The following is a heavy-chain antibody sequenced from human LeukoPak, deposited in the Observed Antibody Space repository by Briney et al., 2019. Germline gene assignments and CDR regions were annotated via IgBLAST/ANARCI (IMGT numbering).Heavy chain of an antibody. V-gene: IGHV4-39*07. CDR1: GASITGSSYY. J-gene: IGHJ4*02. D-gene: IGHD4-17*01. Sequence: PSETLSLTCTVSGASITGSSYYWGWIRQPPGKGLEWFGSIFYGGSTYYNPSFKSRVIISEDTSKNQFSLKLSSVAAADTAMYYCARSATVTTGYFDYWGQGTLVTVSS. CDR2: IFYGGST. CDR3: ARSATVTTGYFDY.